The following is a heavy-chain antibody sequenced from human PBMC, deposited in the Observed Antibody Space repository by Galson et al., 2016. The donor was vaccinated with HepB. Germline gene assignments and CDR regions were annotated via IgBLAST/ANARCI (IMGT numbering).Heavy chain of an antibody. V-gene: IGHV3-33*08. D-gene: IGHD4-17*01. CDR2: ISYDGNNR. CDR1: GFTFNNYG. J-gene: IGHJ6*02. Sequence: SLRLSCATSGFTFNNYGINWVRQAPGKGLEWVAVISYDGNNRHYADAVKGRFTISRDSSTNTVYRQMNSLRADDTAVYFCARDRGLLHYYYGMDVWGQGTTVTVSS. CDR3: ARDRGLLHYYYGMDV.